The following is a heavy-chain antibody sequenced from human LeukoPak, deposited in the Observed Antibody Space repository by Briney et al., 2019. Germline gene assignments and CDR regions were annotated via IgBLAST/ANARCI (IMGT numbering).Heavy chain of an antibody. Sequence: SESLTLTCTVSGGSISSDSYYWIWIGQPAGKGLEWIMHIYTIGSTNYNPSLNSLVTITVNTSKNQFFLKLSSVTAAETAVYNCAGGLSITMVRGVQFD. CDR3: AGGLSITMVRGVQFD. D-gene: IGHD3-10*01. V-gene: IGHV4-61*09. CDR2: IYTIGST. CDR1: GGSISSDSYY. J-gene: IGHJ2*01.